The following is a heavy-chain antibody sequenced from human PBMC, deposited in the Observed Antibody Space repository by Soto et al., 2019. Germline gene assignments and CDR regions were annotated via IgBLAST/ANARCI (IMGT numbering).Heavy chain of an antibody. J-gene: IGHJ4*02. CDR3: ESPGYDSSAYFHNAH. Sequence: SVKVSCKASGGIFSNFVITWVRQAPGHGLEWMGQIIPVFGTPNYAQMFQGRVTITADESTSTAYMELSSLRSDDTAVYYCESPGYDSSAYFHNAHWGQGTLVTVSS. D-gene: IGHD3-22*01. CDR1: GGIFSNFV. V-gene: IGHV1-69*13. CDR2: IIPVFGTP.